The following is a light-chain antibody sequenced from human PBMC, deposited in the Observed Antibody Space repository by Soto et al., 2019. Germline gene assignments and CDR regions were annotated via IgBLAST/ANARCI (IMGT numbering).Light chain of an antibody. Sequence: EIVLTQSPGTLSLSPGERATLSCRASQSVSSSYLAWYQQKPGQAPRLLIYGASSRATGIPARFSGSGSGTDFTLTISRLEPEDFAVYYWQQYGSSPALFAFGPGTKVDIK. V-gene: IGKV3-20*01. J-gene: IGKJ3*01. CDR2: GAS. CDR1: QSVSSSY. CDR3: QQYGSSPALFA.